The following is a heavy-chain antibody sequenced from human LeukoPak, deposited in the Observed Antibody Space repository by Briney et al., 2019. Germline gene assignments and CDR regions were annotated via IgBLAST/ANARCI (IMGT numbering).Heavy chain of an antibody. D-gene: IGHD3-16*02. V-gene: IGHV4-59*12. CDR3: ARDLSPDYDYVWGSYRYWDY. J-gene: IGHJ4*02. CDR2: IYYSGTT. CDR1: SGSIGSYY. Sequence: SETLSLTCTVSSGSIGSYYWSWIRQPPGKGLEWIGYIYYSGTTNYNPSLKRRVTISVDTSKNQFSLKLSSVTAADTAVYYCARDLSPDYDYVWGSYRYWDYWGQGTLVTVSS.